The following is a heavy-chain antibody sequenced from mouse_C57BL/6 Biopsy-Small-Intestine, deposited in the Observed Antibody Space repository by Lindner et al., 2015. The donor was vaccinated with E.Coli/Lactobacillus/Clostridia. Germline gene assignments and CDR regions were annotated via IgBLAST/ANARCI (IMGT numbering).Heavy chain of an antibody. CDR1: GYAFTNYL. D-gene: IGHD1-1*01. CDR2: INPGSGGT. J-gene: IGHJ4*01. Sequence: VQLQESGAELVRPGTSVKVSCKASGYAFTNYLIEWVKQRPGQGLEWIGVINPGSGGTNYNERFKGKATLTADKSSSTAYMQLSSLTSEDSAVYFCARPYYYGSSYVGAMDYWGQGTSVTVSS. V-gene: IGHV1-54*01. CDR3: ARPYYYGSSYVGAMDY.